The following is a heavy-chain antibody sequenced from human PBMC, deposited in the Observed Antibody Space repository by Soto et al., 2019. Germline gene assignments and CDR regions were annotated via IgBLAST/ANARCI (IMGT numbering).Heavy chain of an antibody. CDR1: GFTVSSKF. Sequence: EVQLVETGGGLIQPGGSLRLSCEGSGFTVSSKFMNWVRQTPGKGLEWVSVIYVGDNTYYADSVKGRFTISRDNAENTVYLQMNSLRAEDTAVYYCARDGSRTSCRPIWYFDLWGRGTLVTVSS. V-gene: IGHV3-53*02. CDR2: IYVGDNT. J-gene: IGHJ2*01. CDR3: ARDGSRTSCRPIWYFDL. D-gene: IGHD2-15*01.